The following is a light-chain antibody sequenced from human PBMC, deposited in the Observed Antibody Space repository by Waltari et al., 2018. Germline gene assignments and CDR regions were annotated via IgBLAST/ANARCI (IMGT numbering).Light chain of an antibody. J-gene: IGKJ5*01. Sequence: EIVMTQSPATLSVSPGERATLSCRASQSVRSNLAWYQQKPGQAPRLLIYGASTRATGIPARFSGSGSGTEFTLTISSLQSEDFAVYYCQQYNYWPITFGQGTRLEIK. V-gene: IGKV3-15*01. CDR2: GAS. CDR1: QSVRSN. CDR3: QQYNYWPIT.